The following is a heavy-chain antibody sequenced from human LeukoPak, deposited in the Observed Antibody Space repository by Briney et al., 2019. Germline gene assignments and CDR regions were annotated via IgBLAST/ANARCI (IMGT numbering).Heavy chain of an antibody. J-gene: IGHJ4*02. V-gene: IGHV3-53*01. CDR2: IYSGGST. Sequence: GGSLRLSCAASGFTVSSNYMSWVRQAPGKGLEWVSVIYSGGSTYYADSMKGRFTISRDNSKNTLYLQMNSLRAEDTAVYYCARAPVPTSPFDYWGQGTLVTVSS. CDR3: ARAPVPTSPFDY. CDR1: GFTVSSNY.